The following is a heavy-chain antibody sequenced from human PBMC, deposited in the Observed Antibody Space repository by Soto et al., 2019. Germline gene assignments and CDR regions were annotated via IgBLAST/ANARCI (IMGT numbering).Heavy chain of an antibody. Sequence: DVQLVESGGGLVQPGGSLRLSCAASGFTFSTYWMHWVRQAPGKGLVSVSRINSDGSSTNYADAVKGRFTISRDNAKNTVYLQMNSLRVEHTAVYYCARDSGWGFDSWGQGTLVTVSS. CDR3: ARDSGWGFDS. J-gene: IGHJ4*02. CDR2: INSDGSST. CDR1: GFTFSTYW. D-gene: IGHD6-19*01. V-gene: IGHV3-74*01.